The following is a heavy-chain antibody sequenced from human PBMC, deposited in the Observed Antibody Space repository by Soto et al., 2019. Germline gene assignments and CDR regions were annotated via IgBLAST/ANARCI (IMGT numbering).Heavy chain of an antibody. D-gene: IGHD2-15*01. J-gene: IGHJ4*02. Sequence: EVQLLESGGALVQPGGSLRLSCAASGLPFSATGILWVRQPPGGGLQWVSAIGPNPTNTKYTDSVKGRFTISRDNSKSTVFLQMTSLRAEDTALYYCTTVRHCSPDACPAAEWGQGTLITVSS. V-gene: IGHV3-23*01. CDR1: GLPFSATG. CDR2: IGPNPTNT. CDR3: TTVRHCSPDACPAAE.